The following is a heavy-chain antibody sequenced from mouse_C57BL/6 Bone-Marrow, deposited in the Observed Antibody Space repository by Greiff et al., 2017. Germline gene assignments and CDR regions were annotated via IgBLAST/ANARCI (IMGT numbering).Heavy chain of an antibody. CDR1: GYTFTSYG. J-gene: IGHJ3*01. Sequence: QVQLQQSGAELARPGASVKLSCKASGYTFTSYGISWVKQRTGQGLEWIGEIYPRSGNTYYNEKFKGKATLTADKSSSTAYMELRRLTSEDSAVYFCARNGRFAYWGQGTLVTVSA. V-gene: IGHV1-81*01. CDR3: ARNGRFAY. CDR2: IYPRSGNT.